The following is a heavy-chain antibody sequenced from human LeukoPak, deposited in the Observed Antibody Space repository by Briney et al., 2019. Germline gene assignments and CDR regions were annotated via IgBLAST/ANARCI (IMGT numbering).Heavy chain of an antibody. CDR3: ARRSATEPTPYYYYYMDV. CDR1: GFTFSDYC. V-gene: IGHV3-11*04. CDR2: ITSSGSTI. Sequence: AGGSLRLSCAASGFTFSDYCMSWIRQAPGRGLEWISYITSSGSTIYYADSVKGRFTISRDNAKNLLFLQMNSLRAEDTAVYYCARRSATEPTPYYYYYMDVWGKGTTVTVSS. J-gene: IGHJ6*03. D-gene: IGHD1-14*01.